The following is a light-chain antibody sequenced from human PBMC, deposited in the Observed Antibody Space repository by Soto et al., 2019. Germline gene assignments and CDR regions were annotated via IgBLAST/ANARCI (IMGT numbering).Light chain of an antibody. V-gene: IGKV1-5*01. CDR2: EAS. CDR3: QQYTDFPLT. Sequence: DIQMTQSPSTLSASVGDRVTITCRASQSISSWLAWYQQKQGKAPKLLIHEASRLESGVPSRFSGSESGTEFTLTISGLHPEDFATYYCQQYTDFPLTGGGGTKVEIK. CDR1: QSISSW. J-gene: IGKJ4*01.